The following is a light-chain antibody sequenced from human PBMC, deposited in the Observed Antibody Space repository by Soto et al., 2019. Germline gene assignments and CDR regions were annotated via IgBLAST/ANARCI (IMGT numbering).Light chain of an antibody. CDR1: QSVGST. J-gene: IGKJ4*02. V-gene: IGKV3-15*01. CDR2: GAS. CDR3: QQYSSSLT. Sequence: EIFMTQSPPTLSVFPGERVILSCRASQSVGSTLAWYQQKPGQAPRLLIRGASTRATGVPARFSGSGSGTEFTLTISSLQSEDFAVYYCQQYSSSLTFGGGTTLEIK.